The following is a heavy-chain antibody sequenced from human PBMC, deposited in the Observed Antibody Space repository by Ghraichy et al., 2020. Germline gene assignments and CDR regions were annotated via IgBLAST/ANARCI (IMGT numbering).Heavy chain of an antibody. CDR2: IYYSGST. D-gene: IGHD6-19*01. CDR1: RGSISNYY. J-gene: IGHJ6*02. Sequence: SQTLSLTCTVSRGSISNYYWSWIRQPPGKGLEWIGYIYYSGSTNYNPSLKSRVTISVDTSKNQFSLKLNSVTAADTAVYYCARDITVAGIVGYYYGMDVWGQGTTVTVSS. CDR3: ARDITVAGIVGYYYGMDV. V-gene: IGHV4-59*01.